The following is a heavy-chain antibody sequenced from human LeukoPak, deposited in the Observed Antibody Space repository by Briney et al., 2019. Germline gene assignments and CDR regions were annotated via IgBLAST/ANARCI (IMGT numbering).Heavy chain of an antibody. CDR3: ARDGDYYDSSGYFGY. CDR2: IYSGGST. D-gene: IGHD3-22*01. V-gene: IGHV3-66*02. CDR1: GFTVSSDY. J-gene: IGHJ4*02. Sequence: PGGSLRVSCAASGFTVSSDYMSWVRQAPGKGLEWVSVIYSGGSTYYADSVKGRFTISRDNSKNTLYLQMNSLRAEDTAVYYCARDGDYYDSSGYFGYWGQGTLVTASS.